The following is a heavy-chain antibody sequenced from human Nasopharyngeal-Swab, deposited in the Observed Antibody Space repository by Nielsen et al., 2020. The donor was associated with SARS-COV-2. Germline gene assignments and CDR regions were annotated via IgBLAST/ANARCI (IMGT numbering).Heavy chain of an antibody. CDR3: ARIAGRGSIYYYYMDV. Sequence: GESLKISSAASGFTFNNYNFNWVRQAPGKGLEWVSSISSSSSYIYYADSVKGRFTISKDSAKNSLHLQMNSLRADDTAVYFCARIAGRGSIYYYYMDVWGTGTTVTVSS. J-gene: IGHJ6*03. CDR1: GFTFNNYN. V-gene: IGHV3-21*01. CDR2: ISSSSSYI. D-gene: IGHD1-26*01.